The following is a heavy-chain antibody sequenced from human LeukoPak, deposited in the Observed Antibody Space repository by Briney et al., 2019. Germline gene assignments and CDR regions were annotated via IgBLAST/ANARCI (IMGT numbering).Heavy chain of an antibody. V-gene: IGHV4-4*09. CDR1: GGSISSYY. CDR3: ARYRNCGSDCYDAFDI. Sequence: SETLSLTCTVSGGSISSYYWSWIRQPPGKGLEWIGYIYHSGSTYYNPSLKSRVTISVDTSKNQFSLKLNSVTAADTAVYYCARYRNCGSDCYDAFDIWGQGTMVTVSS. CDR2: IYHSGST. D-gene: IGHD2-21*02. J-gene: IGHJ3*02.